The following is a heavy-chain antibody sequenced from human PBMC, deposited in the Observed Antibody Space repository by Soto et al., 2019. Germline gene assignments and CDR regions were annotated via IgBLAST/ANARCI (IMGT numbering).Heavy chain of an antibody. CDR1: GYTFSNYG. D-gene: IGHD3-10*01. CDR3: GEVFGSGSYIPFDP. V-gene: IGHV1-18*01. Sequence: QVQLVQSGAEVKNPGASVKVSCKASGYTFSNYGISWVRQAPGQGLEWVGWISPHNGNTKYTQKFQGRVNMTTETSTGTGYKGVGGLGFDDTGVFFCGEVFGSGSYIPFDPWGQGTMV. J-gene: IGHJ3*01. CDR2: ISPHNGNT.